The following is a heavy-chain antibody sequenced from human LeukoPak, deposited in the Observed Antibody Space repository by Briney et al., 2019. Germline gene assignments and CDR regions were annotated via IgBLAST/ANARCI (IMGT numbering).Heavy chain of an antibody. D-gene: IGHD3-22*01. J-gene: IGHJ3*02. CDR2: ISGSTGST. CDR3: ARDRSADYYDSSGYYLPDAFDI. CDR1: GFTFSNYA. V-gene: IGHV3-23*01. Sequence: GGSLRLSCAASGFTFSNYAMNWVRQAPGKGLEWVSLISGSTGSTYYADSVKGRFSISRDNSKNTLYLQMNSLRAEDTAVYYCARDRSADYYDSSGYYLPDAFDIWGQGTMVTVSS.